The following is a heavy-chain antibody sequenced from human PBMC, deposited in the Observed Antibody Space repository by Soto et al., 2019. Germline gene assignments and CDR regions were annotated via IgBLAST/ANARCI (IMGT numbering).Heavy chain of an antibody. CDR1: GYIFIGYY. D-gene: IGHD2-2*01. CDR3: ARARLSVVCRSPTGLDY. V-gene: IGHV1-2*02. Sequence: QVQVVQSGAEVNEPGASVKVSCKTSGYIFIGYYMHCVRQATRQGPEWMGWFNLDNGDTNYAQKFQGRVTVTRDTSISSAYMEPCGLRGDDTAIYYCARARLSVVCRSPTGLDYWGKGTLVNVAS. J-gene: IGHJ4*02. CDR2: FNLDNGDT.